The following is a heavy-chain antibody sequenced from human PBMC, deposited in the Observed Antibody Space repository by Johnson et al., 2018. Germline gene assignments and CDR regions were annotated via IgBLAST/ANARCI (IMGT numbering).Heavy chain of an antibody. J-gene: IGHJ3*02. CDR3: ARDRRTAINVFDI. D-gene: IGHD5-18*01. CDR2: ISSSSSDI. CDR1: GFTFSSYR. Sequence: EVQLVESGGGLVKPGGYLRLSCAASGFTFSSYRMNWVRQATGKGLEWVSSISSSSSDIYHADSVKGRFTISRDNAKHSLYLQMNSLRVEDMGVYYCARDRRTAINVFDIWGQGTMVTVSS. V-gene: IGHV3-21*01.